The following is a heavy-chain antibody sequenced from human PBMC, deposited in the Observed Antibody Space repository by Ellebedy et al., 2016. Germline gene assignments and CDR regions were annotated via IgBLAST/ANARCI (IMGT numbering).Heavy chain of an antibody. CDR2: INAGYGNT. D-gene: IGHD1-26*01. V-gene: IGHV1-3*01. Sequence: ASVKVSXKASGYTFTSYAMHWVRQAPGQRLEWMGWINAGYGNTKYSQKFQGRVTITRDTSASTAYMELSSLRSEDTAVYYCARDGGIVGATMPYYYGMDVWGQGTTVTVSS. J-gene: IGHJ6*02. CDR3: ARDGGIVGATMPYYYGMDV. CDR1: GYTFTSYA.